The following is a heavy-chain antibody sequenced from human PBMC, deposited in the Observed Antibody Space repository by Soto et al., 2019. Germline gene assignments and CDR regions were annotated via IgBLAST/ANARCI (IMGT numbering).Heavy chain of an antibody. J-gene: IGHJ4*02. CDR3: SPYDYSWGSDRYMWAY. D-gene: IGHD3-16*02. CDR2: IKSKTDGGTT. Sequence: EVQLVESGGDLVKPGGSLTLCCAASGSTFSNAWMSWVRQAAGKGLEWVVRIKSKTDGGTTDYAEPVKGRFTISREYSKNMLDPYMISLKTEETAMYYCSPYDYSWGSDRYMWAYWGQGTLLTVSS. V-gene: IGHV3-15*01. CDR1: GSTFSNAW.